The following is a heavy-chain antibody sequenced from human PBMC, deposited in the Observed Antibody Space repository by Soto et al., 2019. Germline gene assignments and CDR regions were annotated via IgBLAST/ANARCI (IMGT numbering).Heavy chain of an antibody. CDR2: MNPNSGNT. Sequence: ASVKVSCKASGYTFTSYDINWVRQATGQGLEWMGWMNPNSGNTGYAQKFQGRVTMTRNTSISTAYMELSSLRSEDTAVYYCARGANYDFWSGTDYWGQGTLVTVSS. V-gene: IGHV1-8*01. CDR3: ARGANYDFWSGTDY. J-gene: IGHJ4*02. CDR1: GYTFTSYD. D-gene: IGHD3-3*01.